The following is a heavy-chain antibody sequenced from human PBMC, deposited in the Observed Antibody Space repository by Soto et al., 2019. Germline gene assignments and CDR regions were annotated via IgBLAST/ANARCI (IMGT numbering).Heavy chain of an antibody. D-gene: IGHD3-9*01. CDR2: IDPSDDYT. Sequence: PGEALNISCESSGYGFSNYWITWVRQMPGKGLEWLGRIDPSDDYTNYSPSFQGHVTLSVDRSSSTAYLRWASLRASDTAIYYCARHNYDSVTASYLTGMDVWGDGTTFTVSS. CDR1: GYGFSNYW. V-gene: IGHV5-10-1*01. J-gene: IGHJ6*04. CDR3: ARHNYDSVTASYLTGMDV.